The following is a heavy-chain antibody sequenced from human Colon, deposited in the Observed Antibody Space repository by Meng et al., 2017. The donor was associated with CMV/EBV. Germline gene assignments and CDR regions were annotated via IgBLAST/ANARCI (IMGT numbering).Heavy chain of an antibody. D-gene: IGHD4-11*01. V-gene: IGHV2-5*02. J-gene: IGHJ4*02. CDR1: WCSPSTRGVG. CDR2: IYCDDDK. Sequence: QMTMTESGPAPLLPTQNPLLPSTFSWCSPSTRGVGVGWIRQPRGKTLWCRELIYCDDDKRYSPPLNNSLTTTNDTSKNQLVLTRTNMDPGDTVTYYSADRGDSDYVFDFWGQGALVTVSS. CDR3: ADRGDSDYVFDF.